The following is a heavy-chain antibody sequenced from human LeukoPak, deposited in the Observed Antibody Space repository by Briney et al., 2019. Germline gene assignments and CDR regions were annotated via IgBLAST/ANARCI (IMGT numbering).Heavy chain of an antibody. CDR1: GFTFSSYG. V-gene: IGHV3-33*01. CDR2: IWYDGSIK. J-gene: IGHJ3*02. CDR3: ARVGSGSYFLDGFDI. D-gene: IGHD1-26*01. Sequence: PGRSLRLSCAASGFTFSSYGMHWVRQAPGKGLEWVAVIWYDGSIKYYADSVKGRFTISRDNPKYTLYLQMNSLRAEDTAVYYCARVGSGSYFLDGFDIWGQETMVTVSS.